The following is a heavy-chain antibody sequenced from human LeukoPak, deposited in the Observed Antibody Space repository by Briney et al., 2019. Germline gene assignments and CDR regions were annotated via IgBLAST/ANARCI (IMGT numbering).Heavy chain of an antibody. Sequence: SETLSLTCTVSGGSISSSGYFWGWIRQPPGKGLVWIGSIYYTGSTDYNPSLKSRVSISVDTSKNQVSLKVSSVTAADTAVYYCATETRVTAPGFWGQGTLVTVSS. CDR1: GGSISSSGYF. CDR2: IYYTGST. D-gene: IGHD2-21*02. J-gene: IGHJ4*02. CDR3: ATETRVTAPGF. V-gene: IGHV4-39*01.